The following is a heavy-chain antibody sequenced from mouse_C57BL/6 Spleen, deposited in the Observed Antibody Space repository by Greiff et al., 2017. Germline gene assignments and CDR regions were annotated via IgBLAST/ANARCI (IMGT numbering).Heavy chain of an antibody. D-gene: IGHD2-4*01. CDR3: ARPSTMSGRAWFAY. V-gene: IGHV5-6*01. Sequence: EVQLVESGGDLVKPGGSLKLSCAASGFTFSSYGMSWVRQTPDKRLEWVATISSGGSYTYYPDSVKGRFTISRDNAENTLYLQMSSLKSEDTAMYYCARPSTMSGRAWFAYWGQGTLVTVSA. J-gene: IGHJ3*01. CDR1: GFTFSSYG. CDR2: ISSGGSYT.